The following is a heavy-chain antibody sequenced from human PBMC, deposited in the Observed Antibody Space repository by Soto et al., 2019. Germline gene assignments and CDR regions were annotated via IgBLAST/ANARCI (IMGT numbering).Heavy chain of an antibody. V-gene: IGHV4-61*01. J-gene: IGHJ5*02. Sequence: TVSGGSVSGASYYWSWIRQPPGKTLEWIGYIYYRGNTNYNPSLKSRVTISIDTPKNQFSLQLSSVTAADTAVYYRARDVSSSSPWFDPWGPGTPVTVSS. CDR1: GGSVSGASYY. D-gene: IGHD6-13*01. CDR3: ARDVSSSSPWFDP. CDR2: IYYRGNT.